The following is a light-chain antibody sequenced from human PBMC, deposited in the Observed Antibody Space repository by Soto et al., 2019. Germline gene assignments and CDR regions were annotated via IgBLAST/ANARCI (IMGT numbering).Light chain of an antibody. CDR3: GAYVSSNTLL. Sequence: QSALTQPASVSGSPGQSITISCTGTSSDVGGYDLVSWYQQHPGKAPNLIIYEGSKRPSGISNRFSGSKSGNTASLIISGLQGDDECDYYCGAYVSSNTLLFGGGTKLTVL. J-gene: IGLJ3*02. V-gene: IGLV2-23*01. CDR1: SSDVGGYDL. CDR2: EGS.